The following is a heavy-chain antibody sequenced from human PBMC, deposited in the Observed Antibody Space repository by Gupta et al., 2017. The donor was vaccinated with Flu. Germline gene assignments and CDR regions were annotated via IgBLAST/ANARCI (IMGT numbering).Heavy chain of an antibody. Sequence: SYGMHWVRQAPGKGLEWVAVISYDGSNKYYADSVKGRFTISRDNSKNTLYLQMNSLRAEDTAVYYCAKEQWLVTYYFDYWGQGTLVTVSS. CDR1: SYG. CDR2: ISYDGSNK. D-gene: IGHD6-19*01. CDR3: AKEQWLVTYYFDY. J-gene: IGHJ4*02. V-gene: IGHV3-30*18.